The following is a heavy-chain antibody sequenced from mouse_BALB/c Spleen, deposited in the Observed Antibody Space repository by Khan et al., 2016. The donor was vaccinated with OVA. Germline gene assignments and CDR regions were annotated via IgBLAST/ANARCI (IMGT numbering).Heavy chain of an antibody. V-gene: IGHV5-6-5*01. CDR3: TEGLFLDYFDY. J-gene: IGHJ2*01. Sequence: EVMLVESGGGLVKPGGSLKLSCTASGFTFSNYTMSWVRQTPETRLEWVASISSGGFTYYPDSEKGRFTISRDNARNILYLQMSSLRSEDTAMYYCTEGLFLDYFDYWGQGTTLTVSS. CDR1: GFTFSNYT. CDR2: ISSGGFT. D-gene: IGHD6-1*01.